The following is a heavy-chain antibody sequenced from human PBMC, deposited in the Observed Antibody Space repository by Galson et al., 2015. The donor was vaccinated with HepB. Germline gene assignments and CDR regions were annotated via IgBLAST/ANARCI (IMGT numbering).Heavy chain of an antibody. CDR3: ARDRVGRGGYLDDDAFDI. Sequence: SLRLSCAASGFTFSSYSMNWVRQAPGKGLEWVSSISSSSSYIYYADSVKGRFTISRDNAKNSLYLQMNSLRAEDTAVYYCARDRVGRGGYLDDDAFDIWGQGTMVTVSS. CDR2: ISSSSSYI. V-gene: IGHV3-21*01. CDR1: GFTFSSYS. J-gene: IGHJ3*02. D-gene: IGHD5-12*01.